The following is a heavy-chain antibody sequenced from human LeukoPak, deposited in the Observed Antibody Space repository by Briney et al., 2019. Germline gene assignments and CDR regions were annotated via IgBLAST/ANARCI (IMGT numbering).Heavy chain of an antibody. CDR1: EFTFSNEW. V-gene: IGHV3-7*01. Sequence: GGSLRLSCAASEFTFSNEWMYWVRQAPGNGLKGVANISEDGNLTYSVDSLTGRFAISRDNAKNSLYLQMNSLRAEDTAVYYCARDRNFYGGTGYYDAFDIWGQGTMVTVSS. J-gene: IGHJ3*02. CDR2: ISEDGNLT. CDR3: ARDRNFYGGTGYYDAFDI. D-gene: IGHD3-22*01.